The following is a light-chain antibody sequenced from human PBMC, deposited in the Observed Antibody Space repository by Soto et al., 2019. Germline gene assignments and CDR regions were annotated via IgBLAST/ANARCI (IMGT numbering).Light chain of an antibody. CDR1: SSDVCGYNY. CDR3: NSYTSKSTGV. J-gene: IGLJ1*01. Sequence: QSALTQPASVSGSPGQSITISCTGTSSDVCGYNYVSWYQHHPGKASKLIIYEVSNRTSGVSNRLSGSKSGNTDSLTISGLQAEDEADYYCNSYTSKSTGVFGSGTKVTVL. V-gene: IGLV2-14*01. CDR2: EVS.